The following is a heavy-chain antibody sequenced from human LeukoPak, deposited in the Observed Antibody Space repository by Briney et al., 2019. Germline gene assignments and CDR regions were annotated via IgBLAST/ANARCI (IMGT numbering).Heavy chain of an antibody. CDR3: ARVRYSSSWYRFDY. CDR1: GYTFTGYY. Sequence: GASVKVSCKASGYTFTGYYMHWVRQAPGQGLEWMGWINPNSGGTNYAQKFQGRVTMTRDTSISTAYMELSRLRSDDTAVYYCARVRYSSSWYRFDYWGQGTLVTVSS. J-gene: IGHJ4*02. V-gene: IGHV1-2*02. D-gene: IGHD6-13*01. CDR2: INPNSGGT.